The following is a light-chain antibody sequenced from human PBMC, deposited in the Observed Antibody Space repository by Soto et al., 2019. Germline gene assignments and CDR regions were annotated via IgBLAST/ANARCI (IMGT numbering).Light chain of an antibody. CDR3: AAWDDSLNGWV. CDR1: SSNIGSNT. V-gene: IGLV1-44*01. Sequence: QSVLTQPPSASGTPGQRVTISCSGSSSNIGSNTVTWYQQLPGTAPKLLIYSNSQRPSGVPDRFSGSKSGTSASLAISGLQSEDEADYYCAAWDDSLNGWVFGGGTQLTVL. CDR2: SNS. J-gene: IGLJ3*02.